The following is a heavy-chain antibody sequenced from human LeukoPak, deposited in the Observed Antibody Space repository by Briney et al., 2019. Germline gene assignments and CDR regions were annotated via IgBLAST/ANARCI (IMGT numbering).Heavy chain of an antibody. V-gene: IGHV3-7*04. CDR2: IKQDGSEK. J-gene: IGHJ6*02. CDR1: GFTFSSYW. Sequence: PGGSLRLSCAASGFTFSSYWMSWVRQAPGKGLEWVANIKQDGSEKYYVDSVKGRSTIFRDNAKNSLYLQMNSLRAEDTAVYYCARGRFLEWSYYGMDVRGQGTTVTVSS. D-gene: IGHD3-3*01. CDR3: ARGRFLEWSYYGMDV.